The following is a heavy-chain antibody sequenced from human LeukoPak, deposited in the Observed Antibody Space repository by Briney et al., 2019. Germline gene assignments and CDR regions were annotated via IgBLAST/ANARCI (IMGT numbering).Heavy chain of an antibody. D-gene: IGHD1-20*01. Sequence: PGGSLRLSCAASGFTFSSHALSWVRQAPGKGLEWVSTITASGATTYYADSVRGRFTISRDNSKNTLYLQMNSLRAGDTALYDCARLYNWNEGFDYWGQGTLVTVSS. CDR1: GFTFSSHA. J-gene: IGHJ4*02. CDR2: ITASGATT. V-gene: IGHV3-23*01. CDR3: ARLYNWNEGFDY.